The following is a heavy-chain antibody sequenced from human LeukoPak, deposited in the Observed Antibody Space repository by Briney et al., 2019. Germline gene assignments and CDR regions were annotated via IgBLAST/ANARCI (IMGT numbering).Heavy chain of an antibody. Sequence: GGSLRLSCAASGFTFSSYAMHWVRQAPGKGLEWVAVISYDGSNKYYADSVKGRFTISRDNSKNTLYLQMNSLRAEDTAVYYCARDKSYIVVVIDFCFDYWGQGTLVTVSS. CDR1: GFTFSSYA. D-gene: IGHD2-21*01. V-gene: IGHV3-30-3*01. CDR2: ISYDGSNK. CDR3: ARDKSYIVVVIDFCFDY. J-gene: IGHJ4*02.